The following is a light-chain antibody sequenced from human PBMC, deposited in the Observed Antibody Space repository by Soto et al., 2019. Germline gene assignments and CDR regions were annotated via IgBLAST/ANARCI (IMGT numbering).Light chain of an antibody. V-gene: IGLV2-11*01. Sequence: QSALTQPRSVSGSPGQSVTIACTGTSSDVGGYNYVSWYQQHPGKVPKLMIHDVSKRPSGVPERFSGSKSGNTASLTISGLQAEDEADYHCCSYAGSYTWVFGGGTKVTVL. CDR2: DVS. J-gene: IGLJ3*02. CDR1: SSDVGGYNY. CDR3: CSYAGSYTWV.